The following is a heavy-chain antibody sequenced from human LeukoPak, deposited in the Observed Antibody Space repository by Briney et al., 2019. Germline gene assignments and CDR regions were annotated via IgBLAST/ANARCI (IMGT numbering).Heavy chain of an antibody. CDR3: ARVGYSYSINHLSPTGLGAYPNKYYYYMDV. V-gene: IGHV4-34*01. CDR2: INHSGGT. D-gene: IGHD5-18*01. CDR1: GGSFSDYS. J-gene: IGHJ6*03. Sequence: SETLSLTCAVYGGSFSDYSWSWIRQPPGKGLEWIGEINHSGGTNHNPSLMSRVIMSVDTSKNQFSLKVSSVTAADTAVYYCARVGYSYSINHLSPTGLGAYPNKYYYYMDVWGKGTTVTVSS.